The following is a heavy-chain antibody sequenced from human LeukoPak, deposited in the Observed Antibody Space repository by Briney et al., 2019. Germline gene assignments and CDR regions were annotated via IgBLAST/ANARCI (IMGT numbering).Heavy chain of an antibody. D-gene: IGHD1-26*01. CDR3: ARGGQDDLDY. CDR1: GFTFSSYS. Sequence: GGSLRLSCAASGFTFSSYSMNWVRRAPGKGLEWVSSISSSSSYIYYADSVKGRFTISRDNAKNSLYLQMNSLRAEDTAVYYCARGGQDDLDYWGQGTLVTVSS. V-gene: IGHV3-21*01. J-gene: IGHJ4*02. CDR2: ISSSSSYI.